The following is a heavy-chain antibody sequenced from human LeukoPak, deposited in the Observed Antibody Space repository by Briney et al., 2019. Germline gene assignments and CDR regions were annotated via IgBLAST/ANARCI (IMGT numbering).Heavy chain of an antibody. CDR2: ISYDGSNK. CDR3: AKSYYDFWSGYPGP. J-gene: IGHJ5*02. Sequence: GGSLRLSCAASGFTFSSYGMHWVRQAPGKGLEWVAVISYDGSNKYYADSVKGRFTISRDNSKNTLYLQMNSLRAEDTAVYYCAKSYYDFWSGYPGPWGQGTLVTVSS. CDR1: GFTFSSYG. V-gene: IGHV3-30*18. D-gene: IGHD3-3*01.